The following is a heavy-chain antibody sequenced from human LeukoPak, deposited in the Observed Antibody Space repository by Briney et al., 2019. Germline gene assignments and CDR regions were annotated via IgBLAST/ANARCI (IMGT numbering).Heavy chain of an antibody. CDR3: AMYDSFFDY. V-gene: IGHV4-59*08. CDR2: IHYSGST. Sequence: AETLSLTCTVSGGSISGYYWSWLRQPPGKGLEWIGYIHYSGSTNYNPSLKSRVTISLDTSKKQFFLRLSSVTAADTAVYYCAMYDSFFDYCGQGTLVTVSS. CDR1: GGSISGYY. J-gene: IGHJ4*02. D-gene: IGHD1-1*01.